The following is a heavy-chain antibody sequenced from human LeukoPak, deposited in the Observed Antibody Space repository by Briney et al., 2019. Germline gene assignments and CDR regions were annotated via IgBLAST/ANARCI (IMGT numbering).Heavy chain of an antibody. CDR3: ARARGYSYGSLDY. V-gene: IGHV4-31*03. D-gene: IGHD5-18*01. CDR1: GCSISSGGYY. J-gene: IGHJ4*02. Sequence: SETLYLTCTVSGCSISSGGYYWSWIRQPPGKGLERIGYIYYSGSTYYNPSLKSRVTISVDTSKNQFSLKLSSVTAADTSVYYCARARGYSYGSLDYWGQGTLVTVSS. CDR2: IYYSGST.